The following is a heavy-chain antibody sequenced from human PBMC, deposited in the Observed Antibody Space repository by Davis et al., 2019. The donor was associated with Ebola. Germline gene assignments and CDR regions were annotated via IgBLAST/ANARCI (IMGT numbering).Heavy chain of an antibody. CDR1: GYSFTSYA. D-gene: IGHD3-10*01. V-gene: IGHV1-18*01. J-gene: IGHJ4*02. Sequence: ASVKVSCKASGYSFTSYAMHWVRQARGQRLEWMGWISAYNGNTNYAQKLQGRVTMTTDTSTSTAYMELRSLRSDDTAVYYCARDLGITMVQGVIIRDDYWGQGTLVTVSS. CDR2: ISAYNGNT. CDR3: ARDLGITMVQGVIIRDDY.